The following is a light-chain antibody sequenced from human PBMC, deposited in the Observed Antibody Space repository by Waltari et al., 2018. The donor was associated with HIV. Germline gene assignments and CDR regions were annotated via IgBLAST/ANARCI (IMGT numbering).Light chain of an antibody. Sequence: QSVLTQPPSASGTPGQRLTISCSGSSSNIGINYVYWYQPFPGTAPKLLMYRNGQRPAGVPARFSGSKSGTSASLAISGLRAEDEADYYCATWDDNLGGRVFGGGTKLTVL. CDR1: SSNIGINY. J-gene: IGLJ3*02. V-gene: IGLV1-47*01. CDR2: RNG. CDR3: ATWDDNLGGRV.